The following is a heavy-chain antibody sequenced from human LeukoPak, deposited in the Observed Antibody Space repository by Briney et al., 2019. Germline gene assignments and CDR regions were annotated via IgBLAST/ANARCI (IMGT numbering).Heavy chain of an antibody. CDR3: ATSVTGDFVAPFYFFDY. J-gene: IGHJ4*02. V-gene: IGHV3-9*01. D-gene: IGHD7-27*01. CDR2: FNWNSDII. Sequence: PGRSLTLSCAASGFTFHAYTMLWVRQAPGKGLEWVSGFNWNSDIIAYADSVKGRFTISRDNARNTLYLQMNSLRAEDTAFYYCATSVTGDFVAPFYFFDYWGRGTLVTVSS. CDR1: GFTFHAYT.